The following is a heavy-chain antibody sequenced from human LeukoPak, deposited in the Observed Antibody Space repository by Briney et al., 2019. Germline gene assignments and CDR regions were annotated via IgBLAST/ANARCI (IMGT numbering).Heavy chain of an antibody. D-gene: IGHD6-19*01. CDR1: GFTFSSYG. Sequence: PGGSLGLSCAASGFTFSSYGMHWVRQAPGKGLEWVAVISYDGSNKYYADSVKGRFTISRDNSKNTLYLQMNSLRAEDTAVYYCAKGDSQYSSGWYEYYYYGMDVWGQGTTVTVSS. CDR3: AKGDSQYSSGWYEYYYYGMDV. CDR2: ISYDGSNK. J-gene: IGHJ6*02. V-gene: IGHV3-30*18.